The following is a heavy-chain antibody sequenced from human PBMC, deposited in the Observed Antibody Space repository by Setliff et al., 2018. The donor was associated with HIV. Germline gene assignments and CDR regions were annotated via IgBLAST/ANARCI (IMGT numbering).Heavy chain of an antibody. Sequence: SVKVSCKASGGTFRTYAIGWVRQAPGQGLEWMGGIIPMLRVAKYAQNLQDRVTITADKSTGTAYMELSGLRSEDTAVYYCARGSNPTGNYDFYFLDVWGKGTTVTVSS. CDR3: ARGSNPTGNYDFYFLDV. CDR1: GGTFRTYA. J-gene: IGHJ6*03. CDR2: IIPMLRVA. D-gene: IGHD1-1*01. V-gene: IGHV1-69*10.